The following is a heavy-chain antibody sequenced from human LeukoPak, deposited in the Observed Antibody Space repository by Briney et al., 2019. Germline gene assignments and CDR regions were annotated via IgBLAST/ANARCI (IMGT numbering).Heavy chain of an antibody. CDR2: IIGSGSST. Sequence: PGGSLRLSCAASGFTFSSYAMSWVRQAPGKGLERVSAIIGSGSSTYYADSVKGRFTISRDNSKNTLFLQMNSLRAEDTAVYYCAKDRAQQLVLDFWDQGTLVTVSS. V-gene: IGHV3-23*01. CDR3: AKDRAQQLVLDF. CDR1: GFTFSSYA. J-gene: IGHJ4*02. D-gene: IGHD6-13*01.